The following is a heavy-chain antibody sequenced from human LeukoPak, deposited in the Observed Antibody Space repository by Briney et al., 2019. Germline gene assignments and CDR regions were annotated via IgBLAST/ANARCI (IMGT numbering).Heavy chain of an antibody. J-gene: IGHJ6*03. V-gene: IGHV3-21*01. Sequence: PGGSLRLSCAASGFALNSYSLAWVRQAPGKGLEWVSSISSTSAYIHYADSVKGRFTISRDNIDNVAYLQMSSLRAEDTAIYYCARDYSSGWVGGGFYYYYYMDVWGTGTTITVSS. D-gene: IGHD6-19*01. CDR3: ARDYSSGWVGGGFYYYYYMDV. CDR1: GFALNSYS. CDR2: ISSTSAYI.